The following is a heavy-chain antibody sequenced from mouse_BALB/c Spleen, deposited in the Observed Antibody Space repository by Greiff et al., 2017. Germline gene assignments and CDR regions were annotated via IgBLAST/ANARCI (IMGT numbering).Heavy chain of an antibody. V-gene: IGHV1S29*02. CDR1: GYTFTDYN. Sequence: VQLQQSGPELVKPGASVKISCKASGYTFTDYNMHWVKQSHGKSLEWIGYIYPYNGGTGYNQKFKSKATLTVDNSSSTAYMELRSLTSEDSAVYYCARLDDCYDFYFDYWGQGTTLTVSS. CDR2: IYPYNGGT. CDR3: ARLDDCYDFYFDY. D-gene: IGHD2-3*01. J-gene: IGHJ2*01.